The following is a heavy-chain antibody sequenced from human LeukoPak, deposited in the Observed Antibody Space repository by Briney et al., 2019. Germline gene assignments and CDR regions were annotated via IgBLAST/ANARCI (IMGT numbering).Heavy chain of an antibody. CDR3: ATQTYYYDSSGYSSFDY. CDR1: GGTFSSYA. D-gene: IGHD3-22*01. Sequence: SVKVSCKASGGTFSSYAISWGRQAPGQGLEWRGGIIPIFGTANYAQKLQGRVTITTDESTSTAYMELSSLRSEHTAVYYCATQTYYYDSSGYSSFDYWGQGSLVTVSS. V-gene: IGHV1-69*05. J-gene: IGHJ4*02. CDR2: IIPIFGTA.